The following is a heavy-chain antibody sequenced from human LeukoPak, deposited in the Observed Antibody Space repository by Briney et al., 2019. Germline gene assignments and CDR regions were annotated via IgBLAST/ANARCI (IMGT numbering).Heavy chain of an antibody. CDR2: IYPGDSET. D-gene: IGHD3-10*01. CDR1: GDNFSSYR. J-gene: IGHJ6*03. Sequence: GESLQISCKVSGDNFSSYRIGWVRPMPGKGLEWMGFIYPGDSETKNSPSFQGQVTISADKSISTAYLQWSSLKASDTAMYYCARYNSGSSPYYYYYMDVWGKGTTVTISS. V-gene: IGHV5-51*01. CDR3: ARYNSGSSPYYYYYMDV.